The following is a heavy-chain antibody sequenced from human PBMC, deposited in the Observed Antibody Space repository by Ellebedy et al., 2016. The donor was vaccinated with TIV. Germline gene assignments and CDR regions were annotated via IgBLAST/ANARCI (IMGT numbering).Heavy chain of an antibody. CDR1: GFTFSSYG. CDR3: ARDFRDRMDV. CDR2: IWYDGSNK. Sequence: GESLKISXAASGFTFSSYGMHWVRQAPGKGLEWVAVIWYDGSNKYYADSVKGRFTISRDNSKNTLYLQMNSLRAEDTAVYYCARDFRDRMDVWGQGTTVTVSS. D-gene: IGHD5-24*01. J-gene: IGHJ6*02. V-gene: IGHV3-33*01.